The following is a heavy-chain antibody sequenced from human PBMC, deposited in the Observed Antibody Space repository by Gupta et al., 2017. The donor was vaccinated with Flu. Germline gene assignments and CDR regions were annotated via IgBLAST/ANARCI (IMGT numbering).Heavy chain of an antibody. D-gene: IGHD6-13*01. J-gene: IGHJ4*02. V-gene: IGHV4-61*02. CDR3: ARAGSSSWYGVGDDY. Sequence: QVQLQESGPGLVKPSQTLSLTCTVSGGSISSGSYSWSWIRQPAGKGREWIGRIYTSGSTNYNPSLKSRVTISVDTSKNQFSLKLSSVTAADTAVYYCARAGSSSWYGVGDDYWGQGTLVTVSS. CDR1: GGSISSGSYS. CDR2: IYTSGST.